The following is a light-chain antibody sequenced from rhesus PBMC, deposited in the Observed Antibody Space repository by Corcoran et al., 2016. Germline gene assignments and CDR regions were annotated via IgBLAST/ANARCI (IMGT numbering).Light chain of an antibody. CDR3: RQHNSYPLT. V-gene: IGKV1-28*03. Sequence: EIQMTQSPSSLSASVGDTVTITCRASQGISSYLNWFQQKPGNAPKLLTYAASSLESGVPSRFSGSGSWTDFTLTISSMQPEDFAAYYCRQHNSYPLTFGGGTKVEIK. CDR1: QGISSY. J-gene: IGKJ4*01. CDR2: AAS.